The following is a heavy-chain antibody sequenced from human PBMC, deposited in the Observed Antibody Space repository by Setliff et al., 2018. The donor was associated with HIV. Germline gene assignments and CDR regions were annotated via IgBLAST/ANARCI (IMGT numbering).Heavy chain of an antibody. D-gene: IGHD6-19*01. J-gene: IGHJ4*02. CDR2: INTNTGNP. Sequence: ASVKVSCKASGYSFSNYAMSWVRQAPGQGLEWMGWINTNTGNPTYAQGFTGRFVFSLDTSVSTAYLQISSLKAEDTAVYYCARAGIAVAGTGNYWGQGTLVTVSS. CDR1: GYSFSNYA. V-gene: IGHV7-4-1*02. CDR3: ARAGIAVAGTGNY.